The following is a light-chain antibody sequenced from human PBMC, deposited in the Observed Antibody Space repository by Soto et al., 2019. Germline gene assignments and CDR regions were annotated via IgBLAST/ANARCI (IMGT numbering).Light chain of an antibody. CDR2: ETS. CDR1: QNVSSNL. J-gene: IGKJ5*01. CDR3: QQYGSSPRT. Sequence: TVLTQSPGTLSLAPGERATLSCRASQNVSSNLLVWYQQHPGQAPRLIIYETSSKMTGIPDRFSGSGSGTEFTLTIGRLEPEDFAVYYCQQYGSSPRTFGQGTRLEIK. V-gene: IGKV3-20*01.